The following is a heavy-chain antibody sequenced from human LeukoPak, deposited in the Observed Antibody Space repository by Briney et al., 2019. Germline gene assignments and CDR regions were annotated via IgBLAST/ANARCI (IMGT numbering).Heavy chain of an antibody. D-gene: IGHD6-13*01. CDR2: IYYTGST. J-gene: IGHJ4*02. CDR1: GGSISSGDYY. Sequence: SETLSLTCTVSGGSISSGDYYWSWVRQPPGKGLEWIGYIYYTGSTYYNPSLKSRVIISVDTSRNQFSLKLSSVTAADTAVYYCAREHVAATGKDYWGQGTLVTVSS. CDR3: AREHVAATGKDY. V-gene: IGHV4-30-4*01.